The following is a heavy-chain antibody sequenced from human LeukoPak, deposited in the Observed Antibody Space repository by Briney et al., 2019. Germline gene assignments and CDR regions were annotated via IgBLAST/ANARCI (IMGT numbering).Heavy chain of an antibody. CDR1: GGSISSSSYY. Sequence: SETLSLTCTVSGGSISSSSYYWGWIRQPPGKGLEWIGSIYYSGSTYYNPSLKSRVTISVDTSKNQFSLKLSSVTAADTAVYYCTRHEVGVQLLIDYWGQGTLVTVSS. V-gene: IGHV4-39*01. CDR2: IYYSGST. CDR3: TRHEVGVQLLIDY. J-gene: IGHJ4*02. D-gene: IGHD6-13*01.